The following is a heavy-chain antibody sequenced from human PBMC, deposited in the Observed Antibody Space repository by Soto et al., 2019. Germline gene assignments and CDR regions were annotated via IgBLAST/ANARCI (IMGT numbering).Heavy chain of an antibody. V-gene: IGHV4-39*01. D-gene: IGHD6-19*01. J-gene: IGHJ4*02. CDR1: CGSISSSSYY. Sequence: SETLSLTCTVSCGSISSSSYYWGWIRQPPGKGLEWIGSIYYSGSTYYNPSLKSRVTISVDTSKNQFSLKLSSVTAADTAVYYCARDGYSSGWSFFDYWGQGTLVTVSS. CDR2: IYYSGST. CDR3: ARDGYSSGWSFFDY.